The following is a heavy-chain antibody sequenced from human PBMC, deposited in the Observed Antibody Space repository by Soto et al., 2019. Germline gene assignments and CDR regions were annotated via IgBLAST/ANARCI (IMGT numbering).Heavy chain of an antibody. CDR2: TFTGGST. Sequence: VQLVETGGGLIQPGGSLRLSCLASGFSVTTNYIIWVRQPPGKGLEWVSTTFTGGSTHYADSVKGRFSISRDNSKNTVYLQMNNLRVEDTAVYYCAKKPPSSLQGWAFGKDVWGQGTTVSVSS. V-gene: IGHV3-53*02. J-gene: IGHJ6*02. D-gene: IGHD1-26*01. CDR3: AKKPPSSLQGWAFGKDV. CDR1: GFSVTTNY.